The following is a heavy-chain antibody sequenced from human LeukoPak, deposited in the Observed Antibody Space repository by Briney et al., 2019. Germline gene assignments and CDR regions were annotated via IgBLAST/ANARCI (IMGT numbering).Heavy chain of an antibody. CDR1: GYTFTSYG. V-gene: IGHV1-18*01. CDR3: ARDAPDAFGYSSGRNGMDV. CDR2: ISAYNGNT. Sequence: ASVKVSCKASGYTFTSYGISWVRQAPGQGLEWMGWISAYNGNTNYAQKLQGRVTMTRDTSTSTVSMELSSLRSQDTAVYYCARDAPDAFGYSSGRNGMDVWGQGTTVTVS. J-gene: IGHJ6*02. D-gene: IGHD6-19*01.